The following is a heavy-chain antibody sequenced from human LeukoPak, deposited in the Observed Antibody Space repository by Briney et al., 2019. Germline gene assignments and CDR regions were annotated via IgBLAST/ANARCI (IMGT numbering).Heavy chain of an antibody. D-gene: IGHD5-12*01. J-gene: IGHJ4*02. Sequence: GSSVKVSCKASGGTFTSYAISWVRQAPGQGLEWMGGIIPIFGTANYAQKFQSRVTITADKSTSTAYMELSSLRSEDTAVYYCARDKGGYSGYVSFDYWGQGTLVTVSS. CDR1: GGTFTSYA. CDR2: IIPIFGTA. CDR3: ARDKGGYSGYVSFDY. V-gene: IGHV1-69*06.